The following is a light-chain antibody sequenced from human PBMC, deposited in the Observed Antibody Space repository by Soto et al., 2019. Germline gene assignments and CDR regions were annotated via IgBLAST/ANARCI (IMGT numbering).Light chain of an antibody. CDR3: QQYDSSPWT. V-gene: IGKV3-20*01. CDR2: GAS. J-gene: IGKJ1*01. Sequence: EIVLTQSPGTLSLSPGERATLSCRASQSVSSTYLAWYQQKPGQAPRLLIYGASSRATGIPDRFSGSGSATDFTLTISRLEPEDFAVYYCQQYDSSPWTFGQGTKVDIK. CDR1: QSVSSTY.